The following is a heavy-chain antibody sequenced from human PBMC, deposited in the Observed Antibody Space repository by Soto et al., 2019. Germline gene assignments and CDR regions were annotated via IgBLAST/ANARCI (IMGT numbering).Heavy chain of an antibody. Sequence: QVQLVQSGSEMKKPGASVKVSCKSSGYTFTAYYIHWVRQAPGQGLEWMGWINPNGGGTNYAQKFQGRVTMTRDTSISTAYMDLSRLTSDDTAVYSCARHNGYGAWFEPGGQGTLVTVSS. D-gene: IGHD5-12*01. V-gene: IGHV1-2*02. CDR2: INPNGGGT. J-gene: IGHJ5*02. CDR1: GYTFTAYY. CDR3: ARHNGYGAWFEP.